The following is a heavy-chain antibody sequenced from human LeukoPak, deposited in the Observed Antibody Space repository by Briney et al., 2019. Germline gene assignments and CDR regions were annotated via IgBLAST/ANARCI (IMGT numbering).Heavy chain of an antibody. D-gene: IGHD2/OR15-2a*01. V-gene: IGHV4-39*07. Sequence: PSETLSLTCTVSGGSISSSSYYWGWIRQPPGKGLEWIGSIYYSGSTYYNPSLKSRVTISVDTFKNQFSLKLSSVTAADTAVYYCARDGLSDYWGQGTLVTVSS. CDR1: GGSISSSSYY. J-gene: IGHJ4*02. CDR2: IYYSGST. CDR3: ARDGLSDY.